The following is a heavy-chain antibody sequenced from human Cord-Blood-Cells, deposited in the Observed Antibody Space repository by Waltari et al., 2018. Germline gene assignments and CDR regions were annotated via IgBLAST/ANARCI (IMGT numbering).Heavy chain of an antibody. J-gene: IGHJ4*02. D-gene: IGHD3-10*01. V-gene: IGHV4-34*01. Sequence: QVQLQQWGAGLLKPSETLSLTCAVYGGSFSGYYWSWIRPPPGKGLEWIGEINHSGSTNYNPSLKSRVTISEDTSKNQFSLKLSSVTAADTAVYYCARGIQSYGSGSYYNYWGQGTLVTVSS. CDR3: ARGIQSYGSGSYYNY. CDR1: GGSFSGYY. CDR2: INHSGST.